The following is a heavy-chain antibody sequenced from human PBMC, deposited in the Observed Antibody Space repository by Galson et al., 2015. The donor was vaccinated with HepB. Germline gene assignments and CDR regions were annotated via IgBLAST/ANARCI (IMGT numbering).Heavy chain of an antibody. CDR1: GGTFSSYA. V-gene: IGHV1-69*13. D-gene: IGHD7-27*01. CDR3: AREELGMQPFDY. Sequence: SVKVSCKASGGTFSSYAINWVRQAPGQGLEWMGGIIPIFGTANYAQKFQGRVTITADESTSTAYMELSSLRSEDTAVYYCAREELGMQPFDYWGQGTLVTVSS. J-gene: IGHJ4*02. CDR2: IIPIFGTA.